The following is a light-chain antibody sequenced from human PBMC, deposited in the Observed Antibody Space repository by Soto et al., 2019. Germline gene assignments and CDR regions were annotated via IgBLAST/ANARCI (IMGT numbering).Light chain of an antibody. CDR3: KQYNKGRPQT. Sequence: ARPCLCFGERVTLSCGASQSVRSNLAWYQQKPGQSARLLLYGASTSATGIPARFRGSGSGTEFTLTIISLQSADFAGYYCKQYNKGRPQTFGQGTRLEIK. CDR2: GAS. V-gene: IGKV3-15*01. J-gene: IGKJ5*01. CDR1: QSVRSN.